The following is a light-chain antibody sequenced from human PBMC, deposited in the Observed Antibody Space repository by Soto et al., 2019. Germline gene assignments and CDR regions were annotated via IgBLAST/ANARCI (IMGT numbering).Light chain of an antibody. CDR2: AAS. J-gene: IGKJ4*01. Sequence: IVMTQSPATLSVSPGETATLSCRASQSVGSAVAWYQHKPGQAPRLRIVAASIRAPGVPGRFSGGGSGTEFTFTISSLQSEDFAVYYCQQYRNWPPLTFGGGTTVEIK. V-gene: IGKV3-15*01. CDR3: QQYRNWPPLT. CDR1: QSVGSA.